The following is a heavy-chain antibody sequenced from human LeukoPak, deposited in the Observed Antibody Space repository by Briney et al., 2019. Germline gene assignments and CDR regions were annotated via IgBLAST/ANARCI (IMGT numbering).Heavy chain of an antibody. CDR1: GFTFDDYG. Sequence: GGSLRLSCAPSGFTFDDYGMSWVRQAPGKGLEWVSGINWNGGSTGYADSVKGRFTISRDNAKNSLYLQMNSLRAEDTALYYCARTPYCSSTSCHYDYWGQGTLVTVSS. V-gene: IGHV3-20*04. J-gene: IGHJ4*02. CDR2: INWNGGST. CDR3: ARTPYCSSTSCHYDY. D-gene: IGHD2-2*01.